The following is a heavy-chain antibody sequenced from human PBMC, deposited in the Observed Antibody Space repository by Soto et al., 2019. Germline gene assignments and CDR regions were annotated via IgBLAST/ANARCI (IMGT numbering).Heavy chain of an antibody. J-gene: IGHJ3*02. V-gene: IGHV3-23*01. D-gene: IGHD1-26*01. CDR3: AKSTWEPDAFGI. CDR1: GFTFSSYA. Sequence: GGSLRLSCAASGFTFSSYAMGWVRQAPGKGLEWVSAISGSGGSTYYADSVKGRFTISRDNSKNTLYLQMNSLRAEDTAVYYCAKSTWEPDAFGIWGQGTMVTVSS. CDR2: ISGSGGST.